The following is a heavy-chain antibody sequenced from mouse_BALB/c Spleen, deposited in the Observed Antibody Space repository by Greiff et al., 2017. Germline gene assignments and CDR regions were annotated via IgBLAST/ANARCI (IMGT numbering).Heavy chain of an antibody. CDR1: GFTFSSYT. Sequence: EVKLVESGGGLVKPGGSLKLSCAASGFTFSSYTMSWVRQTPEKRLEWVATISSGGSYTYYPDSVKGRFTISRDNAKNTLYLQMSSLKSEDTAMYYCTRDRDDYDWFAYWGQGTLVTVSA. D-gene: IGHD2-4*01. J-gene: IGHJ3*01. CDR2: ISSGGSYT. CDR3: TRDRDDYDWFAY. V-gene: IGHV5-6-4*01.